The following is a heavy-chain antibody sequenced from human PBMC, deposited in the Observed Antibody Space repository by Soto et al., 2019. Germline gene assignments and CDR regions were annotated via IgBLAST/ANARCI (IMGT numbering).Heavy chain of an antibody. CDR2: MSYDGSAK. CDR1: GFIFSNNG. V-gene: IGHV3-30*02. CDR3: AIVRVADSHLDH. Sequence: GGSLRLSCEGAGFIFSNNGMHWVRQAPGKGLEWVAFMSYDGSAKFLADSVKGRFTISRDNSKSTLFLHMSSLRAEDTAMYYCAIVRVADSHLDHWGQGPLVTVS. D-gene: IGHD3-10*02. J-gene: IGHJ4*02.